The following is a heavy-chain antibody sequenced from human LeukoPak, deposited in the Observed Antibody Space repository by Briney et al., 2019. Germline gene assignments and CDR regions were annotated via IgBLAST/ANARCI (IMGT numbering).Heavy chain of an antibody. V-gene: IGHV3-64D*09. CDR2: INTNGDNT. Sequence: GGSLRLSCSASGFTFSSYPMHWVRQAPGKGLEYVSAINTNGDNTYYADSVKGRFTISRDNSKNTLYLQMSSLRAEDTAVYHCVKKRSAGSGSYYDYWGQGTLVTVSS. CDR3: VKKRSAGSGSYYDY. CDR1: GFTFSSYP. D-gene: IGHD3-10*01. J-gene: IGHJ4*02.